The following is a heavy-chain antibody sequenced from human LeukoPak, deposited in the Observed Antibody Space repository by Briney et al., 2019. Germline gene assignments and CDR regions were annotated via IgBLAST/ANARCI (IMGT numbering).Heavy chain of an antibody. J-gene: IGHJ4*02. Sequence: ASVKVSCKASGYTFTGYYMHWVRQAPGQGLEWTGWINPYNGGTDYAQKFQDRVTMTRDTSISTVYMELGRLRSDDTAVYYCARVYSVGYFDFWGQGTLVTVSS. CDR2: INPYNGGT. CDR3: ARVYSVGYFDF. CDR1: GYTFTGYY. V-gene: IGHV1-2*02. D-gene: IGHD4-11*01.